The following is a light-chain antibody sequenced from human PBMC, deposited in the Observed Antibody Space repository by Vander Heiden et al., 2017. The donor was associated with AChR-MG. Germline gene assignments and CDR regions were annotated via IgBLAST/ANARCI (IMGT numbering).Light chain of an antibody. CDR2: AAS. J-gene: IGKJ5*01. CDR1: QGISSY. CDR3: QQYYSYPIT. V-gene: IGKV1-8*01. Sequence: AIRITQSPSSLSASTGDRVTITCRASQGISSYLAWYQQKPGKAPKLLIYAASTLQSGVPSRFSGSGSGTDFTLTTSCLQSEDFATYYCQQYYSYPITFGQGTRLEIK.